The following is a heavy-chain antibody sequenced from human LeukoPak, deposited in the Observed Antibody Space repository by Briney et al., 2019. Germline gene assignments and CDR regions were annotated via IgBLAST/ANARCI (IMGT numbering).Heavy chain of an antibody. CDR1: GYTLTELS. CDR2: FDPEDGET. V-gene: IGHV1-24*01. J-gene: IGHJ3*02. D-gene: IGHD1-26*01. CDR3: ATTLGVGATTAFDI. Sequence: ASVKVSCKVSGYTLTELSMHWVRQAPGKGLEWMGGFDPEDGETIYEQKFQGRVTMTEDTSTDTAYMELSSLRSEDTAVYYCATTLGVGATTAFDIWGQGTMVTVSS.